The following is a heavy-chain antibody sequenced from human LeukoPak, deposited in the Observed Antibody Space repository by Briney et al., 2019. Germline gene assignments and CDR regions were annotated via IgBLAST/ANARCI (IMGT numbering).Heavy chain of an antibody. CDR3: ARHSYGGYDY. V-gene: IGHV4-34*01. D-gene: IGHD5-12*01. J-gene: IGHJ4*02. CDR2: INHSGST. CDR1: GGSFSGYY. Sequence: PSETLSLTCAVYGGSFSGYYWSWIRQPPGKGLEWIGEINHSGSTNYNPSLKSRVTISVDTSKNQFSLKLSSVTAADTAVYYCARHSYGGYDYWGQGTLVTVSS.